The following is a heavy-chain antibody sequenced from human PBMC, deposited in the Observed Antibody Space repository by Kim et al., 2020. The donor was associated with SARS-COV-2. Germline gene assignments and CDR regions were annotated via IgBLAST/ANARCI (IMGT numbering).Heavy chain of an antibody. D-gene: IGHD6-13*01. CDR1: GFTFSNYA. CDR3: ARDPRVAVAGTPPNYFGE. J-gene: IGHJ4*02. CDR2: ISNSGYNT. V-gene: IGHV3-23*01. Sequence: GGSLRLSCAASGFTFSNYAMSWVRQAPGKVLVWVSGISNSGYNTYDADSVKGRFSISRDNSKNTLYLQMSSLRAEDTAVYYCARDPRVAVAGTPPNYFGEWGQGTLVTVSS.